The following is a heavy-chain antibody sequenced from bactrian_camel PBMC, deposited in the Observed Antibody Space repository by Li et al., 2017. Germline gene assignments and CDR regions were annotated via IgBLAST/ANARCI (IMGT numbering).Heavy chain of an antibody. CDR3: TTAWRH. J-gene: IGHJ4*01. V-gene: IGHV3-2*01. CDR2: IPSDASNT. Sequence: HVQLVESGGGLVQPGGSLRLSCEAFGFTRSNYYMTWIRLAPGKGLEWVASIPSDASNTYYADSVKGRFTISRDSVKNTVYLQMNSLRSEDTALYYCTTAWRHWGQGTQVTVS. CDR1: GFTRSNYY.